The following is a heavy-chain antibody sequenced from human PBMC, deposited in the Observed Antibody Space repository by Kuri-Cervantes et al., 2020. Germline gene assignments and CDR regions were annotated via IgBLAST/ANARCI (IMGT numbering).Heavy chain of an antibody. V-gene: IGHV4-61*01. CDR1: GGSVSSSSYY. D-gene: IGHD1-26*01. J-gene: IGHJ4*02. CDR3: ARDRFGGSYGGGPFDY. CDR2: IFYTGST. Sequence: SETLSLTCTVSGGSVSSSSYYWGWIRQPPGKGLEWIGYIFYTGSTNYNASLKSRVTISVDTSKNQFYLKLRSVTAADTAVYYCARDRFGGSYGGGPFDYWGQGTLVTVSS.